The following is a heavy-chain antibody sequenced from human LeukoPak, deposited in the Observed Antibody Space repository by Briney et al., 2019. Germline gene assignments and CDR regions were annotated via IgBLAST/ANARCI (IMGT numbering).Heavy chain of an antibody. Sequence: SETLSLTCTVSGGSISTYYWSWIRKPPGKGLEWIGYIYYSGSTNYNPSLKSRVTISIDTSKNQFSLRLSSVTAADTAVYYCAREWQQLVPRYFDLWGRGTLVTVSS. CDR1: GGSISTYY. J-gene: IGHJ2*01. V-gene: IGHV4-59*01. D-gene: IGHD6-13*01. CDR2: IYYSGST. CDR3: AREWQQLVPRYFDL.